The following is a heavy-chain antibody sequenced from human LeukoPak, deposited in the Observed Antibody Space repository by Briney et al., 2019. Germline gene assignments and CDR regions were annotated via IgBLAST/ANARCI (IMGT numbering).Heavy chain of an antibody. J-gene: IGHJ6*03. D-gene: IGHD7-27*01. CDR1: GFTFSSYA. CDR3: ARAIGNWGNKDV. Sequence: GGSLRLSCAASGFTFSSYAMSWVRQAPGKGLEWVSAISGSGGSTYYADSVKGRFTISRDNSKNTLYLQMISLRSEDAALYYCARAIGNWGNKDVWGKGNTVTIS. V-gene: IGHV3-23*01. CDR2: ISGSGGST.